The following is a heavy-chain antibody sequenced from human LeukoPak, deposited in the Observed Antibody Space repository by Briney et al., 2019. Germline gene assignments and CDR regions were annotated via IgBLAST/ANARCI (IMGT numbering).Heavy chain of an antibody. CDR2: IYYSGST. Sequence: PSETLPLTCTVSGGSISSSSYYWGWIRQPPGTGLEWIGSIYYSGSTYYNPSLKSRVTISVDTSKNQFSLKLSSVTAADTAVYYCARDRPLEYSSSAVFDYWGQGTLVTVSS. J-gene: IGHJ4*02. D-gene: IGHD6-6*01. CDR1: GGSISSSSYY. V-gene: IGHV4-39*07. CDR3: ARDRPLEYSSSAVFDY.